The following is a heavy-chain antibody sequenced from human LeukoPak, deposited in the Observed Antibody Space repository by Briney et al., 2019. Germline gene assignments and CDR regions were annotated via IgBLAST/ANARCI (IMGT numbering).Heavy chain of an antibody. CDR1: GFTFSDYY. J-gene: IGHJ4*02. Sequence: GGSLRLSCAASGFTFSDYYMSWIRQAPGMGLEWVSYISSSGSTIYYADSVKGRFTISRDNAKNSLYLQMNSLRAEDTAVYYCAKGGLDSNYDHYFDYWGQGTLVTVSS. V-gene: IGHV3-11*01. D-gene: IGHD4-11*01. CDR3: AKGGLDSNYDHYFDY. CDR2: ISSSGSTI.